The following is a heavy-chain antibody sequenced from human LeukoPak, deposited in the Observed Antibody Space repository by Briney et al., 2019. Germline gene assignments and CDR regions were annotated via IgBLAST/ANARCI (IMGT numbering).Heavy chain of an antibody. D-gene: IGHD6-19*01. CDR1: GFTFSSNG. CDR2: IWHDGSYK. Sequence: GRSLRLSCAASGFTFSSNGMHWVRQAPGKGLEWVAVIWHDGSYKYYSDPVKGRFTISRDNSKNTLYLQMNSLRAEDTAVYYCAKWAVSGRGFDYWGQGTLVTVSS. CDR3: AKWAVSGRGFDY. J-gene: IGHJ4*02. V-gene: IGHV3-33*06.